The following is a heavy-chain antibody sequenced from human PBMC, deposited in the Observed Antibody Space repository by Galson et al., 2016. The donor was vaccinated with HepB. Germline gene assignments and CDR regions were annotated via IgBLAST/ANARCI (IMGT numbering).Heavy chain of an antibody. J-gene: IGHJ5*02. Sequence: SLRLSCAASGFTLSGSSMSWVRQAPGKGLEWVAAIVPGGDTKYYTDSVRARFIVSRDNSKNTLYLQMNSLRADDTAVYYCAKGGDYDAWGQGTLVIVSS. D-gene: IGHD2-21*02. V-gene: IGHV3-23*01. CDR2: IVPGGDTK. CDR3: AKGGDYDA. CDR1: GFTLSGSS.